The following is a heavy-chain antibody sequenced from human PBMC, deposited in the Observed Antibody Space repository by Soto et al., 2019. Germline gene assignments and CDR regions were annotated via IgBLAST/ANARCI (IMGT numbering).Heavy chain of an antibody. V-gene: IGHV1-2*02. J-gene: IGHJ4*02. CDR2: INPNSGGT. CDR1: GYIFNGYY. Sequence: ASVRVSCKASGYIFNGYYIQWVRQVPGQGLEWMGWINPNSGGTNFAQKFEGRITMTRDPSISTAYMELSGLRFGDSALYYCGRDIGGISGIDYWGQGTPVTVSS. D-gene: IGHD3-16*01. CDR3: GRDIGGISGIDY.